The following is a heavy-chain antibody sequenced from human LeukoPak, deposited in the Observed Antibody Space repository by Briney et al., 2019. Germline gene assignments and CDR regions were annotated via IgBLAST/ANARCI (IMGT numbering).Heavy chain of an antibody. V-gene: IGHV4-34*01. Sequence: SETLSLTCAVYGGSFSGYYWSWIRQPPGKGLEWIGEINHSGSTNYNPSLKSRVTISVDTSKNQFSLKLSSVTAADTAVYYCARVRSSWSSRRWFDPWGQGTLVTVSS. CDR1: GGSFSGYY. D-gene: IGHD6-13*01. CDR3: ARVRSSWSSRRWFDP. J-gene: IGHJ5*02. CDR2: INHSGST.